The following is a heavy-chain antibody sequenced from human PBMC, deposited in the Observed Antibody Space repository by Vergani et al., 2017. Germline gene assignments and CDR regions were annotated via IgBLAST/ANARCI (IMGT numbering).Heavy chain of an antibody. D-gene: IGHD1-1*01. V-gene: IGHV5-51*01. J-gene: IGHJ4*02. Sequence: EVELVQSGPEMRKPGESLKISCKGSEYSFGNYWIGWVRQMPGKGLEWMGIIYSADSDNRYSPAFQGQVTISADKSISTAFLQWDSLKASDTALYYCARHTTYTDSWGQGTLVTVSS. CDR2: IYSADSDN. CDR3: ARHTTYTDS. CDR1: EYSFGNYW.